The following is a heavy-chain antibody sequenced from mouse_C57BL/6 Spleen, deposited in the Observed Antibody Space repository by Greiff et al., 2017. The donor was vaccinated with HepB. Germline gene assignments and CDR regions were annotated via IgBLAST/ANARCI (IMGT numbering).Heavy chain of an antibody. D-gene: IGHD2-3*01. Sequence: EVQVVESGGGLVQPKGSLKLSCAASGFSFNTYAMNWVRQAPGKGLEWVARIRSKSNNYATYYADSVKDRFTISRDDSESMLYLQMNNLKTEDTAMYYCVRQRGYDEAMDYWGQGTSVTVSS. J-gene: IGHJ4*01. V-gene: IGHV10-1*01. CDR2: IRSKSNNYAT. CDR3: VRQRGYDEAMDY. CDR1: GFSFNTYA.